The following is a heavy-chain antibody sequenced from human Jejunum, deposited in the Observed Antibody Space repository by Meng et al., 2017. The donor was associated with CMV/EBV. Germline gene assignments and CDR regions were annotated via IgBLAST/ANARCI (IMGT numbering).Heavy chain of an antibody. CDR2: IDTNKGNT. CDR3: TIDRRSRHSGDYYYFDY. CDR1: FDNYC. J-gene: IGHJ4*02. D-gene: IGHD1-26*01. Sequence: FDNYCISWVGQAPGQGLEWMGWIDTNKGNTDSAQKFKGRLTMTSDTYTTTAYMELRSLRSDDTAVYYCTIDRRSRHSGDYYYFDYWGQGALVTVSS. V-gene: IGHV1-18*01.